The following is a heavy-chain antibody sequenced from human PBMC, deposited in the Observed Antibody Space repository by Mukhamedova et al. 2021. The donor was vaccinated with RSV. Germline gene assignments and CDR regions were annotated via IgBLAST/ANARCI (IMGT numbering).Heavy chain of an antibody. J-gene: IGHJ3*02. CDR2: ISGSGTNT. Sequence: GLEWVSVISGSGTNTKYAESVKGRLTISRDNSRNTLYLQMHSLRAEDTAIYYCVKGPGTGVDGCDIWGQGTMVTVSS. V-gene: IGHV3-23*01. D-gene: IGHD1-14*01. CDR3: VKGPGTGVDGCDI.